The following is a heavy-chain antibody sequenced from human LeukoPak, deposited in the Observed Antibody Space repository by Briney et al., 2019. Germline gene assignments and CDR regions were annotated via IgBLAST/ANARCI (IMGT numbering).Heavy chain of an antibody. Sequence: ASVKVSCKASGYTLTNFYMHWVRQAPGQGLEWMGIINPSGGSTSYAQKFQGRVTMTRDTSTSTVYMELSSLRSEDTAVYYCARDPVIAARLNSRAPPFDYWGQGTLVTVSS. CDR1: GYTLTNFY. J-gene: IGHJ4*02. CDR2: INPSGGST. V-gene: IGHV1-46*01. D-gene: IGHD6-6*01. CDR3: ARDPVIAARLNSRAPPFDY.